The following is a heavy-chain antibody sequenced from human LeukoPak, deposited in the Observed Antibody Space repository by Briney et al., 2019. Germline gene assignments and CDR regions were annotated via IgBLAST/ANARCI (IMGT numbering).Heavy chain of an antibody. J-gene: IGHJ6*03. V-gene: IGHV4-4*07. Sequence: SETLSLTCTVSGGSISSYYWSWIRQPAGKGLEWIGRIYTSGGTNYNPSLKSRVTMSVDTSKNQFSLKLSSVTAADTAVYYCAREMVRGVIRYYYYYMDVWGKGTTVTISS. D-gene: IGHD3-10*01. CDR3: AREMVRGVIRYYYYYMDV. CDR2: IYTSGGT. CDR1: GGSISSYY.